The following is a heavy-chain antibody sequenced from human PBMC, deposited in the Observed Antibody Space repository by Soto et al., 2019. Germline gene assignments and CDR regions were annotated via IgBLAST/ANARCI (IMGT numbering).Heavy chain of an antibody. CDR3: AKDRGYCTNGVCYIVVGLDY. CDR2: ISWNSGSI. D-gene: IGHD2-8*01. Sequence: GGSLRLSCAASGFTFDDYAMHWVRQAPGKGLEWVSGISWNSGSIGYADSVKGRFTISRDNAKNSLYLQMNSLRAEDTALYYCAKDRGYCTNGVCYIVVGLDYWGQGTLVTVSS. J-gene: IGHJ4*02. V-gene: IGHV3-9*01. CDR1: GFTFDDYA.